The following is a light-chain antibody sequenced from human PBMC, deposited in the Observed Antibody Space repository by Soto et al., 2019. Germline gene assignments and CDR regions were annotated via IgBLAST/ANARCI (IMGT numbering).Light chain of an antibody. CDR3: SSFTSRFTFV. J-gene: IGLJ1*01. Sequence: QSVLTQPASVSGSPGQSIAISCTGTRSDFGAYNYVSWYQQHPGKAPKLMISEVTNRPSGVSDRFSSSKSGNTASLTISGLQDEDEADYYCSSFTSRFTFVFGTGPKVTVL. V-gene: IGLV2-14*01. CDR1: RSDFGAYNY. CDR2: EVT.